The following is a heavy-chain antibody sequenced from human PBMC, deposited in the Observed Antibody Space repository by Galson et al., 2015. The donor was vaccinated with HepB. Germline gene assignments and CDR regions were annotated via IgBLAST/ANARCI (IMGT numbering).Heavy chain of an antibody. CDR3: ARELDLWFGDSWDGGFFDL. CDR1: GFTFNTYA. D-gene: IGHD3-10*01. V-gene: IGHV3-30-3*01. Sequence: SLRLSCAASGFTFNTYAIHWVRQAPGKGLEWVAVISYDGTNKYYANSVKGRFTISRDNSKNTLHLQMSSLRAEDTAVYYCARELDLWFGDSWDGGFFDLWGRGTLVTGSS. J-gene: IGHJ2*01. CDR2: ISYDGTNK.